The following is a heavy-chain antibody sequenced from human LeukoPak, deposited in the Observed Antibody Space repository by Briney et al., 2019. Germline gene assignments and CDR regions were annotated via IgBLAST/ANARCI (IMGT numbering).Heavy chain of an antibody. Sequence: AGGSLRLSCAASGFTFSTYGMSWVRQAPGKGLEWVSSITGGGGSTYYADSVKGRFTISRDNSRDTVYMQMDSLRAEDTARYYCAKDVRTGYSFDFWGQGTMITVSS. CDR2: ITGGGGST. V-gene: IGHV3-23*01. CDR3: AKDVRTGYSFDF. CDR1: GFTFSTYG. J-gene: IGHJ3*01. D-gene: IGHD3-9*01.